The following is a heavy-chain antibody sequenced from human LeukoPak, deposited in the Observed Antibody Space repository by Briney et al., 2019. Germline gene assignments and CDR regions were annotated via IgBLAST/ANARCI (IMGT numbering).Heavy chain of an antibody. CDR1: GGSISSYY. CDR2: IYYSGST. D-gene: IGHD6-13*01. CDR3: ARVFGGTAAGTKPIDY. J-gene: IGHJ4*02. Sequence: SETLSLTCTVSGGSISSYYWSWIQQPPGKGLEWIGYIYYSGSTNYNPSLKSRVTISVDTSKNQFSLKLSSVTAADTAMYYCARVFGGTAAGTKPIDYWGQGTLVTVSS. V-gene: IGHV4-59*01.